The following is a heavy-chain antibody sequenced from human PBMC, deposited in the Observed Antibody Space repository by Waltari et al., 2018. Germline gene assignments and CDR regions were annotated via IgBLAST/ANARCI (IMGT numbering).Heavy chain of an antibody. J-gene: IGHJ4*02. V-gene: IGHV3-15*01. CDR3: ATEGLIYTSLDIYDF. D-gene: IGHD2-2*03. CDR2: IKTKAEGETT. CDR1: GFIFKDAW. Sequence: GGGLVKPGGSLRLSCAASGFIFKDAWMSWVRQAPGKGLEWVGRIKTKAEGETTDYAGPVKGRFTISRDDAANNLFLQMNSLKIDDTAVYYCATEGLIYTSLDIYDFWGQGSLVAVSS.